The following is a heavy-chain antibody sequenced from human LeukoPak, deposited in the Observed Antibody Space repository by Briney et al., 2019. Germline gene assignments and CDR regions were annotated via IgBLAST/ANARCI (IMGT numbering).Heavy chain of an antibody. D-gene: IGHD3-22*01. V-gene: IGHV3-30-3*01. CDR3: SRRDCDSIKCRGSNWLDP. CDR1: GFTFSRYG. CDR2: ISYDGSNK. Sequence: PGRSLRLSCVASGFTFSRYGMHWVRQPPGKGLEGVAVISYDGSNKHYADSVKGRFTISSDNAKNSLYLQMNNLIAEDTAVYYCSRRDCDSIKCRGSNWLDPWGQGTLVSVSS. J-gene: IGHJ5*02.